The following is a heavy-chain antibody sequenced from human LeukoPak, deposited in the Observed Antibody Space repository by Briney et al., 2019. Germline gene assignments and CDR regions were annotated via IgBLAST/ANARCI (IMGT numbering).Heavy chain of an antibody. CDR2: IKQDGSEK. Sequence: GGSLRLACAASGFTFTTYWMTWVRQAPGKGLEWVGNIKQDGSEKYYVDSVKGRFTMSRDNAKNSAFLQMNSLRAEDTAVYYCARADPDLTILHYWGQGTLVTVSS. CDR3: ARADPDLTILHY. D-gene: IGHD3-3*01. J-gene: IGHJ4*02. CDR1: GFTFTTYW. V-gene: IGHV3-7*01.